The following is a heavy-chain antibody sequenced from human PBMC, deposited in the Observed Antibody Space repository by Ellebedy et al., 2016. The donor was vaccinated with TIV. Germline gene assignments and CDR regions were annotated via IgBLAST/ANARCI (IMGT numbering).Heavy chain of an antibody. J-gene: IGHJ4*02. Sequence: PGGSLRLSCAGSGFTFSDYGMNWVRQAPGKGLEWVSSISSTSNYIYYADSVKGRFTISRDNAKNSLYLQMNSLGAEDTAVYYCASHMGMPGGYWGQGTLVTVSS. V-gene: IGHV3-21*06. D-gene: IGHD7-27*01. CDR1: GFTFSDYG. CDR3: ASHMGMPGGY. CDR2: ISSTSNYI.